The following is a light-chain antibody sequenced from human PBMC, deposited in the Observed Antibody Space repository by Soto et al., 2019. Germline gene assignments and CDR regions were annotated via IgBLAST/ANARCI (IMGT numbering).Light chain of an antibody. CDR3: YQYDSSPWT. Sequence: EIVMTQSPATLSMSPGERATLSCRASQSVSSRLAWYQRKPGQAPRLLIYDASTRATGIPARFSGSGSGTDFTLTISRLEPEDFAVYFCYQYDSSPWTFGQGTKVDIK. CDR1: QSVSSR. V-gene: IGKV3-15*01. CDR2: DAS. J-gene: IGKJ1*01.